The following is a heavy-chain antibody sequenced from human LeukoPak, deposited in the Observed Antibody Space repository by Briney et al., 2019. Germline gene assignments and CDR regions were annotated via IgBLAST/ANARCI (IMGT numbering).Heavy chain of an antibody. CDR3: ARVAGVKSSSGLYSN. J-gene: IGHJ4*02. CDR2: ISSNGGST. CDR1: GFTFSSYA. V-gene: IGHV3-64*01. Sequence: GGSLRLSCAASGFTFSSYAMHWVRQAPGKGLEYVSAISSNGGSTYYANSVKGRFTISRDNSKNTLYLQMGSLRAEDMAVYYCARVAGVKSSSGLYSNWGQGTLVTVSS. D-gene: IGHD3-22*01.